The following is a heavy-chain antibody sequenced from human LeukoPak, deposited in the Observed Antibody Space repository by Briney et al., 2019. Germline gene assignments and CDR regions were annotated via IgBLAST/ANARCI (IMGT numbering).Heavy chain of an antibody. CDR3: ATVSSNWLGYFQH. Sequence: GGSLRLSCAASGFTVSSNYMTWVRQAPGKGLEWVSVIYSGGRTFDADSVKGRFTISRDNVKNTVFLQMNSLRVEDTAVYYCATVSSNWLGYFQHWGQGTLVTVSS. V-gene: IGHV3-66*01. D-gene: IGHD6-13*01. CDR1: GFTVSSNY. J-gene: IGHJ1*01. CDR2: IYSGGRT.